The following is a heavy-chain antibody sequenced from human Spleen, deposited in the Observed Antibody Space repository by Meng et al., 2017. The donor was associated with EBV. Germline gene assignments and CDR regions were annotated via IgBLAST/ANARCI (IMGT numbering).Heavy chain of an antibody. Sequence: VGRQGSCHGLFKPYQTLSLTCAVSGDSISVGGNYWSWIRQPPGKGLEWLGYIYFSGSTYYNPSLRSRITISLDTSDNHFSLKLTSVTAADTAVYYCAGRDHAPLYWGQGALVTVSS. J-gene: IGHJ4*02. V-gene: IGHV4-30-4*01. CDR2: IYFSGST. D-gene: IGHD1-14*01. CDR1: GDSISVGGNY. CDR3: AGRDHAPLY.